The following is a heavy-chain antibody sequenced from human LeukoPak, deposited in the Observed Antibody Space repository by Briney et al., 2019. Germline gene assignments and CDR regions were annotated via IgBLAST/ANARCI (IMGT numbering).Heavy chain of an antibody. CDR3: ARLEAAAGTYY. CDR2: LYYSGST. J-gene: IGHJ4*02. D-gene: IGHD6-13*01. CDR1: GGSISRSSYY. V-gene: IGHV4-39*01. Sequence: SETLSLTCSVSGGSISRSSYYWGWIRQPPGKGLEWIGSLYYSGSTYHNPSLKSRVTISVDTSKNQFSLKLSSVTAADTAVYYCARLEAAAGTYYWGQGTLVTVSS.